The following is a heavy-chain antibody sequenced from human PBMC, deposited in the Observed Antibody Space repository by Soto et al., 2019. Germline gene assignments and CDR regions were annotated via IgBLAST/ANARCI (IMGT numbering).Heavy chain of an antibody. CDR3: AKTQRSSVHFDY. CDR2: ISGSGGST. J-gene: IGHJ4*02. D-gene: IGHD3-22*01. V-gene: IGHV3-23*01. Sequence: EVQLLESGGGLVQPGGSLRLSCAASGLTFSSYAMSWVRQAPGKGLEWVSAISGSGGSTYYADSVKGRFTISRDNSKNTLYLQMNSLRAEDTAVYYCAKTQRSSVHFDYWGQGTLVTVSS. CDR1: GLTFSSYA.